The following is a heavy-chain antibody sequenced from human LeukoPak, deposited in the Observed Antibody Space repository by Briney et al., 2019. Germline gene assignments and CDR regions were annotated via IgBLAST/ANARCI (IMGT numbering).Heavy chain of an antibody. Sequence: SETLSLTCTVSGGSISSSSYYWGWIRQPPGKGLEWIGSIYYSGSTYYNPSLKSRVTISVDTSKNQFSLKLSSVTAADTAVYYCARQFPPMVRGIDIWGQGTMVTVSS. CDR3: ARQFPPMVRGIDI. CDR2: IYYSGST. CDR1: GGSISSSSYY. D-gene: IGHD3-10*01. V-gene: IGHV4-39*01. J-gene: IGHJ3*02.